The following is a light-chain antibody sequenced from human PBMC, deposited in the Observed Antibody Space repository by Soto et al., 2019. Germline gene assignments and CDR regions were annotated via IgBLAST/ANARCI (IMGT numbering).Light chain of an antibody. J-gene: IGKJ2*01. CDR2: GES. Sequence: EIVLTQSPGTLSLSPGERATLSCRASQSVSSNYLAWYQQKPGQAPRLLIYGESSRATGIPDRFSGSGSGTDFTLTISRLEPEDFAVYYCQQYGSSPPYTFGQGTKLEIK. CDR1: QSVSSNY. CDR3: QQYGSSPPYT. V-gene: IGKV3-20*01.